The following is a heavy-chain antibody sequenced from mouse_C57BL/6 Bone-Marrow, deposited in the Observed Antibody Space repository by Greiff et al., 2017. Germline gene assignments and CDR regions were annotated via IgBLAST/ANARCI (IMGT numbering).Heavy chain of an antibody. D-gene: IGHD1-1*01. J-gene: IGHJ3*01. CDR1: GYTFTSYW. CDR3: ARRDYYYGSSWFAY. Sequence: QVQLQQPGAELVRPGSSVKLSCKASGYTFTSYWMHWVKQRPIQGLEWIGNIDPSDSETHYNQKFKDKATLTVDKSSSTAYMQLSRLTSEDSAVYYCARRDYYYGSSWFAYWGQGTLVTVSA. CDR2: IDPSDSET. V-gene: IGHV1-52*01.